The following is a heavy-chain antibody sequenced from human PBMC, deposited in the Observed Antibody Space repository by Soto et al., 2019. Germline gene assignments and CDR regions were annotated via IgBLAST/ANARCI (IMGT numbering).Heavy chain of an antibody. CDR3: ARSPRGQFRGDYGMDV. J-gene: IGHJ6*02. D-gene: IGHD3-10*01. Sequence: QVQLVQSGAEVKKPGSSVKVSCKASGGTFSSYAISWVRQAPGQGLEWMGGIIPIFGTANYAQKFQGRVTITADESTSTAYMELNSLRSEDTAVYYCARSPRGQFRGDYGMDVWGQGTTVTVSS. V-gene: IGHV1-69*01. CDR1: GGTFSSYA. CDR2: IIPIFGTA.